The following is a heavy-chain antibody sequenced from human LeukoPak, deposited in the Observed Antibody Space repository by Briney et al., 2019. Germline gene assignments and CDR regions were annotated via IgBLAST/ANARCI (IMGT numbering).Heavy chain of an antibody. D-gene: IGHD6-13*01. J-gene: IGHJ6*02. CDR1: GYTFTSYD. CDR2: MNPNSGNT. CDR3: ARTSRMGSSWYGDYYYGMDV. Sequence: ASVEVSCKASGYTFTSYDINWVRQATGQGLEWMGWMNPNSGNTGYAQKFQGRVTMTRNTSISTAYMELSSLRSEDTAVYYCARTSRMGSSWYGDYYYGMDVWGQGTTVTVSS. V-gene: IGHV1-8*01.